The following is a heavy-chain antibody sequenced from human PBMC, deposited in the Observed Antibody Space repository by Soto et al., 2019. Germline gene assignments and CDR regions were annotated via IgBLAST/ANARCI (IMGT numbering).Heavy chain of an antibody. CDR1: GLTFSSYE. J-gene: IGHJ4*02. CDR3: ARVAGVGVPAAHFDY. D-gene: IGHD2-2*01. CDR2: ISSSGSIM. Sequence: GGSLRLSCAASGLTFSSYEMNWVRQAPGKGLECVSYISSSGSIMHYADSVKGRFTISRDNAKNSLYLQMNSLRADDTAVYYCARVAGVGVPAAHFDYWGQGTLVTVSS. V-gene: IGHV3-48*03.